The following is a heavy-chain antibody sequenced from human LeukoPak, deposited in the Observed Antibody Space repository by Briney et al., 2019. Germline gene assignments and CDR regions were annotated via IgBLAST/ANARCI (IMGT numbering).Heavy chain of an antibody. J-gene: IGHJ6*02. CDR3: ASSPYLSHYYGMDV. Sequence: GGSLRLSCAASGFTFSSYWMSWGRQAPGHGLKWLANIKPDGSEKSYAASGKCRFTISRDNAKTSLYLQMTSLRAEDTAVYYGASSPYLSHYYGMDVWGQGTTVTVSS. CDR1: GFTFSSYW. D-gene: IGHD2-2*01. CDR2: IKPDGSEK. V-gene: IGHV3-7*01.